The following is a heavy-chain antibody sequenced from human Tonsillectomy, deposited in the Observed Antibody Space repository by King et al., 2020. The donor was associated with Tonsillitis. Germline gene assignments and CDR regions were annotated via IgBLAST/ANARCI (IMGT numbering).Heavy chain of an antibody. D-gene: IGHD5-12*01. Sequence: VQLVESGGGLVQPGGSLRLSCAASGFTFSSYWMHWVRQAPGKGVLWVSRINRVGTTTSYADAVKGRFTISRDNAKNTLYLEMNSLRAEDTAVYYCVTDPLGDIVATNYWGQGTLVTVSS. J-gene: IGHJ4*02. CDR3: VTDPLGDIVATNY. CDR1: GFTFSSYW. V-gene: IGHV3-74*01. CDR2: INRVGTTT.